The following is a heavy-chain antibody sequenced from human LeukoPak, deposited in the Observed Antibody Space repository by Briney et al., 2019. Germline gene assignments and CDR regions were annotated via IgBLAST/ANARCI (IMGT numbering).Heavy chain of an antibody. CDR2: IRYDGSNK. V-gene: IGHV3-30*02. J-gene: IGHJ6*03. CDR1: GFTFSSYA. CDR3: AKDSGSYSNYYYYYMDV. D-gene: IGHD3-10*01. Sequence: GGSLRLSCAASGFTFSSYAMHWVRQAPGKGLEWVAFIRYDGSNKYYADSVKGRFTISRDNSKNTLYLQMNSLRAEDTAVYYCAKDSGSYSNYYYYYMDVWGKGTTVTISS.